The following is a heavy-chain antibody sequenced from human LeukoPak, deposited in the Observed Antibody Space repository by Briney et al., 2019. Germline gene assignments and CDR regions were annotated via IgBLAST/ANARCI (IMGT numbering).Heavy chain of an antibody. CDR1: GGSVSDYY. CDR2: IYHTGTT. J-gene: IGHJ4*02. D-gene: IGHD6-19*01. Sequence: PSETLSLTCTISGGSVSDYYWSWIRQSPGKGLEWIGYIYHTGTTNYNPSLKSRVTMSMDTSKNQFSLKLSSVTAADTAVYYCARGSVAGTGVWGQGTLVTVSS. CDR3: ARGSVAGTGV. V-gene: IGHV4-59*02.